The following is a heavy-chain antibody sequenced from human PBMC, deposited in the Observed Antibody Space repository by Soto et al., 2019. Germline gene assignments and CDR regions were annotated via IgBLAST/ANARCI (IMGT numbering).Heavy chain of an antibody. CDR2: ISHSGST. J-gene: IGHJ4*02. Sequence: SETLSLTCAVSGDSISSSNWWSWVRQPPGKGLEWIGEISHSGSTNYSPSLMSRVTISADKSKNQFSLNLNSVTAADTAVYYCATRIYDTYFFIYWGQGALVTVSS. D-gene: IGHD3-22*01. CDR1: GDSISSSNW. V-gene: IGHV4-4*02. CDR3: ATRIYDTYFFIY.